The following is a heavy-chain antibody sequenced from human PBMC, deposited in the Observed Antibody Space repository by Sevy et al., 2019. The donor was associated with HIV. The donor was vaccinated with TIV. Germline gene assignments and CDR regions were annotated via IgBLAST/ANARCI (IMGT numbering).Heavy chain of an antibody. CDR2: ISSSSYI. CDR1: GFTFSSYS. D-gene: IGHD1-26*01. J-gene: IGHJ1*01. V-gene: IGHV3-21*01. Sequence: GGSLRLSCAASGFTFSSYSMNWVRQAPGKGLEWVSSISSSSYIYYADSVKGRFTISRDNAKNSLYLQMNSLRAEDTAVYYCARDDSGSYQYFHHWGQGTLVTVSS. CDR3: ARDDSGSYQYFHH.